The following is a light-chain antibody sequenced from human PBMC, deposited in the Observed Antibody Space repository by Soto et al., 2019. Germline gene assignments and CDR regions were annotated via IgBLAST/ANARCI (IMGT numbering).Light chain of an antibody. CDR1: QSISRY. Sequence: DIQMTQSPSSLSASIGDRVTITCRASQSISRYLNWYQQKPGKAPKLLITTASSLESGVPSRFSGGGSGTDFTLTIRSLQPEDSATYYCQQSYNTPTTFGQGTKVDIK. J-gene: IGKJ1*01. CDR3: QQSYNTPTT. CDR2: TAS. V-gene: IGKV1-39*01.